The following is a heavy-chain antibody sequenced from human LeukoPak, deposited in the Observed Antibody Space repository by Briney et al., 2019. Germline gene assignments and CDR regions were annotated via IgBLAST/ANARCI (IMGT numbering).Heavy chain of an antibody. V-gene: IGHV3-23*01. CDR1: GFTFSSFG. CDR3: AKGTSTMANRPADN. Sequence: SGGSLRLSCAASGFTFSSFGMSWVRQVPGKGLEWVSGISNSADRTYYADHVRGRFTISRDNSKNTVVLQMNSLTVEDSAVYYYAKGTSTMANRPADNWGQGTLVTVSS. D-gene: IGHD5/OR15-5a*01. J-gene: IGHJ4*02. CDR2: ISNSADRT.